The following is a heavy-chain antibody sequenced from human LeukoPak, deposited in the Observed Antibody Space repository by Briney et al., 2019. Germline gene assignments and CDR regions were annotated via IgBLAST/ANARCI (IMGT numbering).Heavy chain of an antibody. J-gene: IGHJ4*02. CDR3: TTGRSGGSLMADFDY. D-gene: IGHD2-15*01. Sequence: GGSLRLSCAASGFTFSNAWMSWVRQAPGKGLEWVGRIKSKTDGGTTDYAAPVKGRFTISRDDSKNTLYLQMNSLKTEDTAVYYCTTGRSGGSLMADFDYWGQGTLVTVSS. V-gene: IGHV3-15*01. CDR1: GFTFSNAW. CDR2: IKSKTDGGTT.